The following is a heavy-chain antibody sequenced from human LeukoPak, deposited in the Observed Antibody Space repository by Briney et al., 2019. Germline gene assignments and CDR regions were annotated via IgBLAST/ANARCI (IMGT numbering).Heavy chain of an antibody. Sequence: GGSLRLSCEGSGYRFSTSWIGWVRQMPEKGLEWMGIIYPGDSDTRYSPSFQGQVTISADKSISTAYLQWSSLKASDTAMYYCARLAPAMVEDYWGQGTLVTVSS. CDR3: ARLAPAMVEDY. CDR1: GYRFSTSW. J-gene: IGHJ4*02. D-gene: IGHD5-18*01. CDR2: IYPGDSDT. V-gene: IGHV5-51*01.